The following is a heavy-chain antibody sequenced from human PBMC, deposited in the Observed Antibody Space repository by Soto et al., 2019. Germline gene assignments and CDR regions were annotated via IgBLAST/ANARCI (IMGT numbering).Heavy chain of an antibody. CDR2: IYYSGST. V-gene: IGHV4-30-4*08. J-gene: IGHJ5*02. CDR3: SRGLVPNWFDP. D-gene: IGHD3-9*01. Sequence: PSVTNSHPSTVSGGSIRSGDYYWSWIRQPPGKGLEWIGYIYYSGSTYYNPSLKSRVTISVDTSKNQFSLKLSSVSAADTAVYYWSRGLVPNWFDPWGQGTLVTVSS. CDR1: GGSIRSGDYY.